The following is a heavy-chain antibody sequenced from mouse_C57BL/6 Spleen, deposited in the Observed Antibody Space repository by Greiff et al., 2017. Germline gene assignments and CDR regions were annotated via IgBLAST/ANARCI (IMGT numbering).Heavy chain of an antibody. CDR3: SRSPDVVLDY. Sequence: EVMLVESGGGLVQPGGSLSLSCAASGFTFTDYYMSWVRQPPGKGLEWLGFIRNKDNGYTTKYSPSVKGRFTISRDNSQSILYLQMNALRAEDSATYYCSRSPDVVLDYWGQGTTLTVSS. CDR1: GFTFTDYY. J-gene: IGHJ2*01. D-gene: IGHD1-1*02. V-gene: IGHV7-3*01. CDR2: IRNKDNGYTT.